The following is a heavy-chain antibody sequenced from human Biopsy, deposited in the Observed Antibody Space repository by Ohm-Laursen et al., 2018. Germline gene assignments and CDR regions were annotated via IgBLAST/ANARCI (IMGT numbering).Heavy chain of an antibody. CDR3: ARDRWPHVTLLGLVVFDF. V-gene: IGHV1-18*01. Sequence: ATVKISCKASGYTFTNYGISWVRRAPGQGLEWMGWISPYNGDTDYAQKLQGRVTMTTDTSTSTAYMDLRSLRSDDTAVYYCARDRWPHVTLLGLVVFDFWGQGTLVIVSS. CDR1: GYTFTNYG. D-gene: IGHD3-3*01. CDR2: ISPYNGDT. J-gene: IGHJ4*02.